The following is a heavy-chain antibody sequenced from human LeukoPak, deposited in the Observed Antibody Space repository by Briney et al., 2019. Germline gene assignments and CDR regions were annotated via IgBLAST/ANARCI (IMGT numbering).Heavy chain of an antibody. CDR1: GASISSYY. Sequence: SETLSLTCTVSGASISSYYWSWIRQPPGKGLEWIGYIFYSGSTNYNPSLKSRVTISLDTSKNHFSLKLSSVTAADTGVYYCARRTTITANGAFDIWGQGTMVTVSS. D-gene: IGHD5-18*01. V-gene: IGHV4-59*01. CDR3: ARRTTITANGAFDI. J-gene: IGHJ3*02. CDR2: IFYSGST.